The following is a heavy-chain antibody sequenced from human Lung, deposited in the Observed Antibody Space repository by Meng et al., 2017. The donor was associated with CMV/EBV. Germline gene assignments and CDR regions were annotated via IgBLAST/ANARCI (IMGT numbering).Heavy chain of an antibody. D-gene: IGHD2-21*02. CDR3: ARVGAYCGGDCYHPR. V-gene: IGHV4-4*02. J-gene: IGHJ4*02. CDR1: GSSLSSRNC. CDR2: IYHSGST. Sequence: QVLLQAAGPGLVQPSGPLSPPCAFCGSSLSSRNCWSWVRQPPGKGLEWIGEIYHSGSTNYNPSLKSRVTISVDESKNQFSLRLSSVTAADTAVYYCARVGAYCGGDCYHPRWGQGTLVTVSS.